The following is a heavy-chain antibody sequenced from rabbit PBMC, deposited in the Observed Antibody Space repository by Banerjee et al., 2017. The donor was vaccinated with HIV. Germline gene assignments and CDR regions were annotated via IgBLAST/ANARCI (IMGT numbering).Heavy chain of an antibody. J-gene: IGHJ4*01. CDR2: IDPVFGST. Sequence: QEQLVESGGGLVQPGGSLKLSCKASGFDFSSYGVSWVRQAPGKGLEWIGYIDPVFGSTYYASWVNGRFTISSHNAQNTLYLQLNSLTAADTATYFCVSGYSSGWPYFSLWGQGTLVTVS. CDR1: GFDFSSYG. V-gene: IGHV1S47*01. CDR3: VSGYSSGWPYFSL. D-gene: IGHD4-1*01.